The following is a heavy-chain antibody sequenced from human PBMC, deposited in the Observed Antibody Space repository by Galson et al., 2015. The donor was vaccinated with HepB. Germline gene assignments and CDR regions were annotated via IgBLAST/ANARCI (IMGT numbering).Heavy chain of an antibody. J-gene: IGHJ4*02. CDR2: IIPILGIA. V-gene: IGHV1-69*04. CDR1: GGTFSSYT. Sequence: SVKVSCKASGGTFSSYTISWVRQAPGQGLEWMGRIIPILGIANYAQKFQGRVTITADKSTSTAYMELSSLRSEDTAVYYCATDIGSRITMVRGSYDYWGQGTLVTVSS. D-gene: IGHD3-10*01. CDR3: ATDIGSRITMVRGSYDY.